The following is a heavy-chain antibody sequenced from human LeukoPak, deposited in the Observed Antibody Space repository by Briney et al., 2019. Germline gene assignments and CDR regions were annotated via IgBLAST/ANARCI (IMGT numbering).Heavy chain of an antibody. V-gene: IGHV3-7*01. D-gene: IGHD2-21*02. Sequence: GGSLRLSCAASGFIFSNHWMTWVRQAPGKGLEWVANINERGSETYYADYVKGRFTISRDNAKNSLYLQMNSLRAEDTAVYYCARGFSDLYYYYYYMDDWGKGTTVPVSS. CDR3: ARGFSDLYYYYYYMDD. CDR1: GFIFSNHW. J-gene: IGHJ6*03. CDR2: INERGSET.